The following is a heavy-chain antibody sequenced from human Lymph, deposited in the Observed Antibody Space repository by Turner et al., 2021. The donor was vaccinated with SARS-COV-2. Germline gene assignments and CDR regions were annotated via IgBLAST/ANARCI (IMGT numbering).Heavy chain of an antibody. J-gene: IGHJ6*02. Sequence: QVQLLESGGAVVQPGRSLSLSCAASGFTFSSYGMHWVRQAPGKGLEWVAVISYDGSNKYYADSVKGRFTISRDNSKNTLYLQMNSLRAEDTAVYYCAKVRSIFGVVIGGMDVWGQGTTVTVSS. D-gene: IGHD3-3*01. V-gene: IGHV3-30*18. CDR3: AKVRSIFGVVIGGMDV. CDR2: ISYDGSNK. CDR1: GFTFSSYG.